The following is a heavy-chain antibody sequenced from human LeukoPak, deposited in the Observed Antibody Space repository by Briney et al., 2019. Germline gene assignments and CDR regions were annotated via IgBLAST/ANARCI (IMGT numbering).Heavy chain of an antibody. D-gene: IGHD6-6*01. J-gene: IGHJ4*02. CDR3: ARGGYSSSSEYHFDY. CDR1: GYTFTSYY. Sequence: ASVTVSCTASGYTFTSYYMHWVRQAPGQGLEWMGIINPSGGSTSYAQKFQGRVTMTRDTSTSTVYMELSSLRSEDTAVYYCARGGYSSSSEYHFDYWGQGTLVTVSS. V-gene: IGHV1-46*01. CDR2: INPSGGST.